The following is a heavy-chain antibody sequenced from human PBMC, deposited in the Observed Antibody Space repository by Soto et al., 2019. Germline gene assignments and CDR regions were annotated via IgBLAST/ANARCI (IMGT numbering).Heavy chain of an antibody. CDR3: AKDLSTFDSSALTLHY. CDR1: GFTFISYG. V-gene: IGHV3-30*18. D-gene: IGHD3-22*01. Sequence: PGGSLRRSCAASGFTFISYGMHWVRQAPGKGLEWVAVISYDGSNKYYADSEKGRFTISRDNSKNTLYLQMNSRRAEDTAVYYCAKDLSTFDSSALTLHYWGQGTLVTVSS. CDR2: ISYDGSNK. J-gene: IGHJ4*02.